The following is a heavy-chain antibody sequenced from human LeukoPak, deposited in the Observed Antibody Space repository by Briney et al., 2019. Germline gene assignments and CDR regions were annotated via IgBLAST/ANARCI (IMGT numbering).Heavy chain of an antibody. CDR2: IWYDGSNK. CDR1: GFTFSSYG. J-gene: IGHJ4*02. V-gene: IGHV3-33*01. CDR3: ARDGGYSYGYFDY. D-gene: IGHD5-18*01. Sequence: GGSLRLSCAASGFTFSSYGMHWVRQAPGKGLEWVAVIWYDGSNKYYADSVKGRFTISRDNSKNTLYLQMNSLRAEDTAVYYCARDGGYSYGYFDYWGQGTLVTVSS.